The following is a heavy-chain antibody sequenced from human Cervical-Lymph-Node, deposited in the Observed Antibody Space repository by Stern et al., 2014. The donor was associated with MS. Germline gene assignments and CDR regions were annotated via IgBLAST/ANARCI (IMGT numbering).Heavy chain of an antibody. J-gene: IGHJ4*02. CDR1: GGSISTYY. CDR2: IYHNGNT. CDR3: ARDDGYSGYDS. V-gene: IGHV4-59*01. Sequence: QVQLVESGPGLVKPSETLSLTCLISGGSISTYYWSWVRQPPGKGLEWIGYIYHNGNTNYNPSLKTRVAMSVDTSKNQFSLNLGSVTAADTAVYYCARDDGYSGYDSWGQGTLVTVSS. D-gene: IGHD5-12*01.